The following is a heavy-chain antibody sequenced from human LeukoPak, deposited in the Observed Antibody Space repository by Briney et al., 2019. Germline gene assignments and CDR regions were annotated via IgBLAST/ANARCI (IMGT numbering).Heavy chain of an antibody. CDR1: GGSISSSSYY. Sequence: PSETLSLTCTVSGGSISSSSYYWGWIRQPPGKGLEWIGSIFYSGSTYYNPSLKSRVTISVDTSKNQFSLKLSSVTAADTAVYYCARFGSYGGFGFDYWGQGTLVTVSS. CDR3: ARFGSYGGFGFDY. D-gene: IGHD4-23*01. J-gene: IGHJ4*02. V-gene: IGHV4-39*07. CDR2: IFYSGST.